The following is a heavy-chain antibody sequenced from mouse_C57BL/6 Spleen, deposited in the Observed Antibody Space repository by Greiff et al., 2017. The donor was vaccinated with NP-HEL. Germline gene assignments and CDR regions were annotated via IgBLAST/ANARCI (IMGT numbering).Heavy chain of an antibody. CDR3: TTELTTVTAMDY. J-gene: IGHJ4*01. CDR2: IDPEDGDT. V-gene: IGHV14-1*01. Sequence: VQLQQSGAELVRPGASVKLSCTASGFNIKDYYMHWVKQRPEQGLEWIGRIDPEDGDTEYAPKFQGKATMTADTSSNTAYLQLSSLTSEDTAVYYCTTELTTVTAMDYWGQGTSVTVSS. D-gene: IGHD1-1*01. CDR1: GFNIKDYY.